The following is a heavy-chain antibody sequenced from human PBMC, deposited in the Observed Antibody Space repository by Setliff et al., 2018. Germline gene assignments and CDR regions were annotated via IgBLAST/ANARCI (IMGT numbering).Heavy chain of an antibody. CDR2: IFPTDSDT. CDR1: GRSFTSFW. D-gene: IGHD7-27*01. CDR3: ARVGIKGGYYFDY. Sequence: LGESLKISCKGSGRSFTSFWIGWVRQMPGKGLEWMGIIFPTDSDTRYSPSFRGQVTISADKSISTAYLQWSSLKASDTAIYYCARVGIKGGYYFDYWGQGTLVTVSS. V-gene: IGHV5-51*01. J-gene: IGHJ4*02.